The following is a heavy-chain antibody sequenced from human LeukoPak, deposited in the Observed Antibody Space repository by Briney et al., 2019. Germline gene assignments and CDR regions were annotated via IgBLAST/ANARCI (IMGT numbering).Heavy chain of an antibody. J-gene: IGHJ6*03. CDR3: ARPYLERSLKFCMDV. D-gene: IGHD3-3*02. CDR2: ISYDGSSR. V-gene: IGHV3-30*03. Sequence: PGGSLRLSCAASGFTFSSYGMHWVRQAPGKGLEWVAHISYDGSSRYNEDSVKGRFTISRDDSKNTLYLQMNSLRPEDTAVYYCARPYLERSLKFCMDVWGKGTTVTVSS. CDR1: GFTFSSYG.